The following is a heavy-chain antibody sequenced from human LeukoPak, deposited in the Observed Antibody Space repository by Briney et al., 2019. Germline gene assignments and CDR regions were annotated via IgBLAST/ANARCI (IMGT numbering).Heavy chain of an antibody. CDR1: GFAFSSYS. CDR3: ARDKGIMITSGAFDI. V-gene: IGHV3-21*01. J-gene: IGHJ3*02. Sequence: GGSLRLSCAASGFAFSSYSMNWVRQAPGKGLEWVSSISSSSSYIYYADSVKGRFTISRDNAKNSLYLQMNSLRAEDTAVYYCARDKGIMITSGAFDIWGQGTIVTVSS. D-gene: IGHD3-16*01. CDR2: ISSSSSYI.